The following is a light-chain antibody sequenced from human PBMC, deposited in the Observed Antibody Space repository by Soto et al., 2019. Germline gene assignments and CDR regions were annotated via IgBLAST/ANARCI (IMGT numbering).Light chain of an antibody. CDR2: GNS. Sequence: QSVLTQPPSVSGSPGQRVTISCTGSSSNIGAGYDVHWYQQLPGTAPKLLIYGNSNRPSGVPDRFSGSKSGTSASLAITGLHAEDEADYYCPSYDSSLSGDVFGTGTKLTVL. CDR3: PSYDSSLSGDV. V-gene: IGLV1-40*01. CDR1: SSNIGAGYD. J-gene: IGLJ1*01.